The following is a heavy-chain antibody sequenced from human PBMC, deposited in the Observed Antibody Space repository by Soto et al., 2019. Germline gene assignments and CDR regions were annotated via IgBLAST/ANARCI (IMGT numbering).Heavy chain of an antibody. CDR1: GYTFISHG. D-gene: IGHD1-7*01. CDR3: ARDRGGGITGTSRMDV. J-gene: IGHJ6*02. CDR2: ISPYNGNT. V-gene: IGHV1-18*01. Sequence: QVQLVQSGVEVKKPGASVKVSCKAFGYTFISHGISWVRQAPGQGLEWLGWISPYNGNTNYAQQFQGRVTMTTDTSTTPAYMGVGGLRTDDTGVYYRARDRGGGITGTSRMDVWGQGTTVTVPS.